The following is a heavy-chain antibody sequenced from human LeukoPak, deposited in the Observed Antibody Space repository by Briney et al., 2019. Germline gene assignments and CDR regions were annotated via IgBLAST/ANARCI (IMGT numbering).Heavy chain of an antibody. Sequence: HPGGSLRLSCTASGFTFGDYAMSWFRQAPGQGLEWVGFIRSKAYGGTTEYAASVKGRFTISRDDSKSIAYLQMNSLKTEDTAVYYCTRSSAYGTETLGYSSGWYPFDYWGQGTLVTVSS. CDR1: GFTFGDYA. J-gene: IGHJ4*02. D-gene: IGHD6-19*01. V-gene: IGHV3-49*03. CDR2: IRSKAYGGTT. CDR3: TRSSAYGTETLGYSSGWYPFDY.